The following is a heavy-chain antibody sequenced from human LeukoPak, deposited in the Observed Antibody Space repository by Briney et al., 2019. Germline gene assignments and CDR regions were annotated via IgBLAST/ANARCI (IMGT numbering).Heavy chain of an antibody. Sequence: SETLSLTCTVSGGSVSSSIYYWGWIRQPPGKGLEGFGSIYYSGSTSYNPSLKSRVTISVDTSKNQFSLKLTSVTAADTAVYYCASRNDILTGYVFDFWGQGTLVTVSS. D-gene: IGHD3-9*01. J-gene: IGHJ4*02. CDR1: GGSVSSSIYY. V-gene: IGHV4-39*01. CDR2: IYYSGST. CDR3: ASRNDILTGYVFDF.